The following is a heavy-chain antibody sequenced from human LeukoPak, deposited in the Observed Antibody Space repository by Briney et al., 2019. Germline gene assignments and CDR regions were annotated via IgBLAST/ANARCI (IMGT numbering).Heavy chain of an antibody. CDR1: GFTFDGNA. CDR2: ISSNSGSTI. V-gene: IGHV3-48*03. J-gene: IGHJ6*04. Sequence: GGSLRLSCVASGFTFDGNAMHWVRQPPGKGLEWVSGISSNSGSTIYYADSVKGRFTISRDNAKNSLYLQMNSLRAEDTAVYYCAELGITMIGGVWGKGTTVTISS. D-gene: IGHD3-10*02. CDR3: AELGITMIGGV.